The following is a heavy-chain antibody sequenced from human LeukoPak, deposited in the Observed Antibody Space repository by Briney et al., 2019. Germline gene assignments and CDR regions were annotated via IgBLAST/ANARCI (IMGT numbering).Heavy chain of an antibody. CDR2: ISQSGTT. Sequence: SETLSLTCTVSGGSIRGYYWSWIRQPPGKGLEWIACISQSGTTNYNPSLKSRVTISLDMSKNQFSLNLNSVTAADTAVYYCVRHSSGTTYDHWGQGTLVTVSS. J-gene: IGHJ5*02. V-gene: IGHV4-59*08. CDR3: VRHSSGTTYDH. D-gene: IGHD1-7*01. CDR1: GGSIRGYY.